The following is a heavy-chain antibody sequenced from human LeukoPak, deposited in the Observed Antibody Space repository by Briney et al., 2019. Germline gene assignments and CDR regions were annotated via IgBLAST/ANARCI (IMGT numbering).Heavy chain of an antibody. V-gene: IGHV1-69*04. D-gene: IGHD3-22*01. J-gene: IGHJ4*02. Sequence: SVKVSCKASGGTFSSYAINWVRQAPGQGLEWMGRIIPILDTPNYAQKFQGRVTITADKSTSTPYMELSGLRSEDTAVYYCARDLTSYYYDNNGAFDFWGQGTLVTVSS. CDR1: GGTFSSYA. CDR3: ARDLTSYYYDNNGAFDF. CDR2: IIPILDTP.